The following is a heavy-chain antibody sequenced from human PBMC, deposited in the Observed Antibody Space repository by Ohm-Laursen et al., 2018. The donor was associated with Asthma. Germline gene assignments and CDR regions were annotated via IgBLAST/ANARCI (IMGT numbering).Heavy chain of an antibody. Sequence: SLRLSCAASGFIFSDYGINWVRQAPGKGLECIAYISRSGSDIYYADSVKGRFTISRDNDRDSLYLQMNRLRPDDTAIYYCVRDGPNWNYDYWGQGTLLTVSS. CDR3: VRDGPNWNYDY. J-gene: IGHJ4*02. CDR2: ISRSGSDI. V-gene: IGHV3-48*01. CDR1: GFIFSDYG. D-gene: IGHD1-7*01.